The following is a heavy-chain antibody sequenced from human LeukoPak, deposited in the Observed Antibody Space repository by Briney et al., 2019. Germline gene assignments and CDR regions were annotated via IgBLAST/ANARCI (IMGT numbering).Heavy chain of an antibody. J-gene: IGHJ4*02. CDR1: GYSISSGYY. V-gene: IGHV4-38-2*02. Sequence: TSETLSLTCTVSGYSISSGYYWGWIRQPPGKGLEWIGSIYHSGSTYYNPSLKSRVTISVDTSKNQFSLKLSSVTAADTAVYYCAREVYYFDSGLRDYFDYWGQGTLVTVSS. D-gene: IGHD3-22*01. CDR3: AREVYYFDSGLRDYFDY. CDR2: IYHSGST.